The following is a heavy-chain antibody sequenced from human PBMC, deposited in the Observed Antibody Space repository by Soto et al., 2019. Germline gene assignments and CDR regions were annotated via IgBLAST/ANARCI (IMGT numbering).Heavy chain of an antibody. CDR3: ARIRASHWFDP. CDR1: GFSLSSSGMC. V-gene: IGHV2-70*01. CDR2: IDWNDHK. Sequence: SGPTLVNPTQTLTLTCTFSGFSLSSSGMCVSWIRQPPGKALEWLALIDWNDHKYYSTSQRTRLTISKDTSKNQVVLTMANMDPVDTATYFCARIRASHWFDPWGHGTLVTVSS. J-gene: IGHJ5*02.